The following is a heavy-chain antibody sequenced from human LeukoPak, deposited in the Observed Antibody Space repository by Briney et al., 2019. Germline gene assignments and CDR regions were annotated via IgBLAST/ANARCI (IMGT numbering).Heavy chain of an antibody. V-gene: IGHV3-66*01. D-gene: IGHD4-17*01. CDR3: ASTFYGDSPPY. J-gene: IGHJ4*02. CDR2: IYSGGST. Sequence: SGGSLRLSCAASGFTVSSNYMSWVRQAPGKGLEWVSVIYSGGSTYYADSVKGRFTISRDSSNNTLYLQMNSLRAEDTAVYYCASTFYGDSPPYWGQGTLVTVSS. CDR1: GFTVSSNY.